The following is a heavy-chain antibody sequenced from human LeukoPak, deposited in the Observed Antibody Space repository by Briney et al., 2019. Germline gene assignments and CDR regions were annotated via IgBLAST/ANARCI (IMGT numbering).Heavy chain of an antibody. CDR1: GYSISSGYY. CDR3: ARHMTRLNWFDP. CDR2: IYHSGST. J-gene: IGHJ5*02. Sequence: SETLSLTCTVSGYSISSGYYWGWIRQPPGKGLEWIGSIYHSGSTYYNPSLKSRVTISGDTSKNHISLKLSSVTAADTAVYYCARHMTRLNWFDPWGQGTLVTVSS. V-gene: IGHV4-38-2*02. D-gene: IGHD2-21*02.